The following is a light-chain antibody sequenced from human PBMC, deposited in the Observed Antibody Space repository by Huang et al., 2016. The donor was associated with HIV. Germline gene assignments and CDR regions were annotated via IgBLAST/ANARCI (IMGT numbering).Light chain of an antibody. CDR2: KGS. CDR3: MQGTHPWT. Sequence: EVVLSQSPLALPVTLGQPASISCRSTQSLADGNTYLNWFHQRPGQPPRRLIYKGSNRGSGVPDRFTCRGSGTNFTLEINRVEAEDAGVYYCMQGTHPWTFGQGTRVEIE. CDR1: QSLADGNTY. V-gene: IGKV2-30*01. J-gene: IGKJ1*01.